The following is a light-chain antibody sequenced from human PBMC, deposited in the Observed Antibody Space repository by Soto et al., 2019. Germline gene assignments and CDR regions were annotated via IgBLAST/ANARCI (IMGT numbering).Light chain of an antibody. CDR1: QSISSW. Sequence: DIQMTQSPSTLSASVGDRVTITCRASQSISSWLAWYQQKPGKAPKLLIYDASSLESGVPSRFSGSGSGTEFTLIISSLQSDDFSTYYCQQYNSYSSTFGQGTKVEIK. J-gene: IGKJ1*01. V-gene: IGKV1-5*01. CDR2: DAS. CDR3: QQYNSYSST.